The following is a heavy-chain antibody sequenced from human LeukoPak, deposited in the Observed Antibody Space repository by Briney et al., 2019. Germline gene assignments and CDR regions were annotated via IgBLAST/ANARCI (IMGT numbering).Heavy chain of an antibody. CDR3: AKKPVTGTLAWFDP. CDR1: GFAFRSYA. D-gene: IGHD6-19*01. CDR2: TSGGGSST. V-gene: IGHV3-23*01. Sequence: GGSLRLSCAASGFAFRSYAMSWVRQAPGKGLEWVSATSGGGSSTYYADSVKGRFTISRESSKNTLYLQMNSLRVEDTAVYYCAKKPVTGTLAWFDPWGQGTLVTVSS. J-gene: IGHJ5*02.